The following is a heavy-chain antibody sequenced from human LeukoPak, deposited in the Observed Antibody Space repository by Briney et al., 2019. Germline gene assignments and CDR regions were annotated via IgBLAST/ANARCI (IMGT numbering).Heavy chain of an antibody. CDR3: ASLGSGRFFDL. J-gene: IGHJ2*01. V-gene: IGHV4-4*07. D-gene: IGHD3-16*01. CDR1: GGSIRSYH. CDR2: IYTCGNT. Sequence: PAETLSLTCTVSGGSIRSYHWSWIRQPAGKGLEWVGLIYTCGNTKYYSSLKSRVSMSVDTSKNQFSLKLRSVTAADTAVYFCASLGSGRFFDLWGRGPLVIVTA.